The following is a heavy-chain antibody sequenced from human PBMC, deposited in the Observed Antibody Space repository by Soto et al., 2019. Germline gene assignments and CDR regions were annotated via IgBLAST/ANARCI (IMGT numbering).Heavy chain of an antibody. Sequence: SETLSLTCAVYGGSFSGYYWSWIRQPPGKGLEWIGEINHSGSTNYNPSLKSRVTISVDTSKNQFSLKLSSVTAADTAVYYCARGDVSSPYIVRFDPWGQGTLVTVSS. CDR2: INHSGST. J-gene: IGHJ5*02. V-gene: IGHV4-34*01. CDR1: GGSFSGYY. CDR3: ARGDVSSPYIVRFDP. D-gene: IGHD3-16*01.